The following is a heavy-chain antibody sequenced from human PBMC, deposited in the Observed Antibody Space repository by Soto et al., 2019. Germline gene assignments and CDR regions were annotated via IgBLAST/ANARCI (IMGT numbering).Heavy chain of an antibody. Sequence: ASVKVSCKASGYTFTSYGISWVRQAPGQGLEWMGWINVNNSNTNYAQNLQGRVTMTTDKSTSTAYMQLSSLRSEDTAIYYCAASYGSGYRAFDYWGQGALVTVS. CDR2: INVNNSNT. CDR3: AASYGSGYRAFDY. D-gene: IGHD3-10*01. CDR1: GYTFTSYG. V-gene: IGHV1-18*01. J-gene: IGHJ4*02.